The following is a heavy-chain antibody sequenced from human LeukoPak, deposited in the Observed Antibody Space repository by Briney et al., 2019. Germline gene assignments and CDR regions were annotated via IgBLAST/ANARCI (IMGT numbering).Heavy chain of an antibody. D-gene: IGHD4-17*01. CDR3: ARGGGYGDYFY. J-gene: IGHJ4*02. CDR1: GASIGTGDGY. CDR2: IIYNGDA. Sequence: SETLSLTCSVSGASIGTGDGYWSWIRQPPGKGLEWIGYIIYNGDAYYNPSLRSRLTISVDTSKNHFSLMVNSVTAADTAVYYCARGGGYGDYFYWGQGTLVTVSS. V-gene: IGHV4-30-4*02.